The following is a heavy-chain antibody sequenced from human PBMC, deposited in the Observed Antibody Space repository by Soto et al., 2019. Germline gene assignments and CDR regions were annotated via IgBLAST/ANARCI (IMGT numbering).Heavy chain of an antibody. V-gene: IGHV3-33*01. Sequence: QVQLVESGGGVVQPGRSLRLSCAASGFTFSSYGMHWVRQAPGKGLEWVAVIWYDGSNKYYADSVKGRFTISRDNSKNTLYLQMNSLRAEDTAVYYCARDNDIVATISTYAFDIWGQGTMVTVSS. CDR1: GFTFSSYG. J-gene: IGHJ3*02. CDR3: ARDNDIVATISTYAFDI. CDR2: IWYDGSNK. D-gene: IGHD5-12*01.